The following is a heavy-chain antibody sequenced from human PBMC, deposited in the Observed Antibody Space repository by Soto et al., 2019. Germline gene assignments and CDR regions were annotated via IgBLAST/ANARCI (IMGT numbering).Heavy chain of an antibody. CDR1: GETVYISG. CDR3: ARLIGCTNGVCYTLNDC. D-gene: IGHD2-8*01. J-gene: IGHJ4*02. V-gene: IGHV1-8*02. CDR2: INANSGNT. Sequence: GVPVEVASASCGETVYISGVAVLRKAPGQRLEWMGWINANSGNTGYAQKFQGRVTMTRNTSISTAYMELSSLRSEDTAVYYCARLIGCTNGVCYTLNDCWGQGTLVTVSS.